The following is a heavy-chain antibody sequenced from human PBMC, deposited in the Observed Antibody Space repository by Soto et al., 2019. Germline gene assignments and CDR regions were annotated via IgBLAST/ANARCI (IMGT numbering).Heavy chain of an antibody. V-gene: IGHV3-64D*08. CDR2: ISSNGGST. CDR1: GFTFSSYA. J-gene: IGHJ3*02. CDR3: VKEQYCSGGSCYSDAFDI. Sequence: GGSLRLSCSASGFTFSSYAMHWVRQAPGKGLEYVSAISSNGGSTYYADSVKGRFTISRDNSKNTLYLQMSSLRAEDTAVYYCVKEQYCSGGSCYSDAFDIWGQGTMVTVSS. D-gene: IGHD2-15*01.